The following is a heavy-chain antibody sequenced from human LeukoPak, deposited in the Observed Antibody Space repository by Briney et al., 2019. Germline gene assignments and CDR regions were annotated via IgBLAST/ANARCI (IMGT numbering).Heavy chain of an antibody. Sequence: GGSLRLSCAASGFTFSNAWMSWVRQAPGKGLEWVGRIKSKTDGGTTDYAAPVKGRFTISRDDSKNTLYLQMNSLKTEDTAVYYCTTGPIWLPIDEDYWGQGTLVTVSS. J-gene: IGHJ4*02. D-gene: IGHD5-12*01. CDR3: TTGPIWLPIDEDY. CDR2: IKSKTDGGTT. CDR1: GFTFSNAW. V-gene: IGHV3-15*01.